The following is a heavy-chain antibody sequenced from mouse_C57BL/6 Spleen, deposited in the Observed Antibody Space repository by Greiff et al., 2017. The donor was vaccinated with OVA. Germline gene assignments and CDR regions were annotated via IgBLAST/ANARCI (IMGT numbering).Heavy chain of an antibody. J-gene: IGHJ4*01. Sequence: QVQLQQPGTELVKPGASVKLSCKASGYTFTSYWMHWVKQRPGQGLEWIGNINPSNGGTNYNEKFKSKATLTVDKSSSTAYMQLSSLTSGDCAVNYCVYYDYDGYAMEYWGKGTSVSVS. CDR1: GYTFTSYW. CDR3: VYYDYDGYAMEY. D-gene: IGHD2-4*01. V-gene: IGHV1-53*01. CDR2: INPSNGGT.